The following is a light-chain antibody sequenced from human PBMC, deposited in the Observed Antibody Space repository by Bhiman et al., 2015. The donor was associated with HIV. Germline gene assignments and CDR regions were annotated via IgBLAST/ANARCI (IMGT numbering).Light chain of an antibody. CDR3: SAWDDSLNGVV. CDR2: YDD. J-gene: IGLJ2*01. CDR1: RSNIGTNT. V-gene: IGLV1-44*01. Sequence: QSVLTQPPSASGTPGQRVTISCSGSRSNIGTNTVSWYQHLPGTAPKLLIYYDDLLSSGVSDRFSASKAGTSASLAISGLQSEDEADYYCSAWDDSLNGVVFGGGTKVTVL.